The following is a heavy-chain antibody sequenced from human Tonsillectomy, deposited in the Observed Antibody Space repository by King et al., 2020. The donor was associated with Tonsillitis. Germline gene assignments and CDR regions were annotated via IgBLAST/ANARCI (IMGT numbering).Heavy chain of an antibody. Sequence: QLQESGPGLVKPSETLSLTCTVSGGSISSYYWSWIRQPPGKGLEWIGYIYYSGSTNYNPSLKSRVTISVDTSKNQFSLKLSSVTAADTAVYYCARGDYCGSERENYFDYWGQGTLVTVSS. D-gene: IGHD4-23*01. CDR3: ARGDYCGSERENYFDY. J-gene: IGHJ4*02. CDR1: GGSISSYY. CDR2: IYYSGST. V-gene: IGHV4-59*01.